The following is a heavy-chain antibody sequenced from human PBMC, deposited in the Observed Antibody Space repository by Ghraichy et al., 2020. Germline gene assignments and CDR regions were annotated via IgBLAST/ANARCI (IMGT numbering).Heavy chain of an antibody. Sequence: GGSLRLSCAASGFTFSSYGMHWVRQAPGKGLEWVAVIWYDGSNKYYADSVKGRFTISRDNSKNTLYPQMNSLRAEDTAVYYCARDRHIVVVPAAFHYYYMDVWGKGTTVTVSS. CDR1: GFTFSSYG. J-gene: IGHJ6*03. CDR2: IWYDGSNK. CDR3: ARDRHIVVVPAAFHYYYMDV. D-gene: IGHD2-2*01. V-gene: IGHV3-33*01.